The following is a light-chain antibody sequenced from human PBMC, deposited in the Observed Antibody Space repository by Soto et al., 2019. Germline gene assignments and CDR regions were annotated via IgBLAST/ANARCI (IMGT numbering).Light chain of an antibody. J-gene: IGKJ5*01. V-gene: IGKV1-9*01. CDR3: QQRSNWPPIT. Sequence: DIELTQTTSFLSPVIGESGTSTCRASQVISTSLAWYQLKPGKAPKLLIYDASSLESGVPSRFSGSGSGTELTLTISSLQTDDFAVYYCQQRSNWPPITFGQGTRLEIK. CDR1: QVISTS. CDR2: DAS.